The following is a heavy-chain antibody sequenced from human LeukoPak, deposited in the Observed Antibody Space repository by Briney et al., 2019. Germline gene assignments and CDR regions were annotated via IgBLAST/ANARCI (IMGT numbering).Heavy chain of an antibody. Sequence: VASVKVSCKASGYTFTTYGISWVRQAPGQGLEWMGWISGSDTNTKYAQKFKGRVTMTTDTPTTTAYMELRSLRSDDTAVYYCVRDYSGGGDCFDPWGQGTLVTVSS. CDR3: VRDYSGGGDCFDP. J-gene: IGHJ5*02. CDR2: ISGSDTNT. V-gene: IGHV1-18*01. D-gene: IGHD2-21*01. CDR1: GYTFTTYG.